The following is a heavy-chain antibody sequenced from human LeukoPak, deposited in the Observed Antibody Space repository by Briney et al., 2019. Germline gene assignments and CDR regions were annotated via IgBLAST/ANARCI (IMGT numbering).Heavy chain of an antibody. Sequence: PSETLFLTCTVSGGSISSSSYYWGWIRQPPGKGLEWIGSIYYSGSTYYNPSLKSRVTISVDTSKNQFSLKLSSVTAADTAVYYCARDPSGRLGELSLSYYYYYMDVWGKGTTVTVSS. J-gene: IGHJ6*03. D-gene: IGHD3-16*02. CDR3: ARDPSGRLGELSLSYYYYYMDV. CDR1: GGSISSSSYY. CDR2: IYYSGST. V-gene: IGHV4-39*07.